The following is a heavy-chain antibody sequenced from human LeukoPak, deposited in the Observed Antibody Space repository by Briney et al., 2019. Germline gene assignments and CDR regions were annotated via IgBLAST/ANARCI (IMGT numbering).Heavy chain of an antibody. V-gene: IGHV3-73*01. CDR2: IRSKANSYAT. CDR3: ANDHDYSHY. CDR1: GFTFSGSA. D-gene: IGHD4-11*01. Sequence: PGGSLKLSCAASGFTFSGSAMHWVRQASGKGLEWVGRIRSKANSYATAYAASVKGRFTISRDDSKNTAYLQMNSLRAEDTAVYYCANDHDYSHYWGQGTLVTVSS. J-gene: IGHJ4*02.